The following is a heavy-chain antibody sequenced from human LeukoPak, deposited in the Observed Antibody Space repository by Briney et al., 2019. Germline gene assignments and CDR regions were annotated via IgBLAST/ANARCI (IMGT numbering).Heavy chain of an antibody. V-gene: IGHV4-59*01. CDR3: ARSPPLVDTAFYYYYYYGMDV. CDR1: GGSISSYY. Sequence: KPSETLSLTCTVSGGSISSYYWSWFRQPPGKGLEGLGYIYYSGSTNYNPSLKSRVTISVDTSKNQFSLKLNSVTAADTAVYYCARSPPLVDTAFYYYYYYGMDVWGQGTTVTVSS. J-gene: IGHJ6*02. CDR2: IYYSGST. D-gene: IGHD5-18*01.